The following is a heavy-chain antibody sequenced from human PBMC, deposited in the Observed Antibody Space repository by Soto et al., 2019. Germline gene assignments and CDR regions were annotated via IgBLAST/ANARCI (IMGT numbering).Heavy chain of an antibody. Sequence: ASVKVSCKVSGYTLTELSMHWVRQAPGKGLEWMGGFDPEDGETIYAQKFQGRVTMTEDTSTDTAYMELSSLRAEDTAVYYCARENSVQAWLHHFDHWGLGTLVTVSS. CDR2: FDPEDGET. V-gene: IGHV1-24*01. J-gene: IGHJ4*02. CDR3: ARENSVQAWLHHFDH. D-gene: IGHD5-18*01. CDR1: GYTLTELS.